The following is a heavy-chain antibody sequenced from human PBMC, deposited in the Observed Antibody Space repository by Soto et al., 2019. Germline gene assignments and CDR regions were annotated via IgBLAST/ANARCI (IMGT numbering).Heavy chain of an antibody. CDR2: IYYSGTT. Sequence: QLQLQESGPGLVKPSETLSLTCTVSGGSISSSSYYWGWIRQPPGKGLEWIGSIYYSGTTYYNPSLTSRVTISVDTSKNQFSLKLSSVTAADTAVYYCARHVCSSTSCPLGYWGQGTLVTVSS. CDR3: ARHVCSSTSCPLGY. J-gene: IGHJ4*02. D-gene: IGHD2-2*01. V-gene: IGHV4-39*01. CDR1: GGSISSSSYY.